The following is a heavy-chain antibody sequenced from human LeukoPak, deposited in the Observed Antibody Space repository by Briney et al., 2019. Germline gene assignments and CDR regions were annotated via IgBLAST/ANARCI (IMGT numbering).Heavy chain of an antibody. J-gene: IGHJ4*02. CDR2: INHSGST. V-gene: IGHV4-34*01. Sequence: SETLSLTYAVYGGSFSGYYWSWIRQPPGKGLEWIGEINHSGSTNYNPSLKSRVTISVDTSKNQFSLKLSSVTAADTAVYYCARHKYSSGWRNPDFDYWGQGTLVTVSS. CDR3: ARHKYSSGWRNPDFDY. CDR1: GGSFSGYY. D-gene: IGHD6-19*01.